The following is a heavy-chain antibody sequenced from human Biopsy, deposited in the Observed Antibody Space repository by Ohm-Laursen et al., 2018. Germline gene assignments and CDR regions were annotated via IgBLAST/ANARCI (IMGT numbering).Heavy chain of an antibody. Sequence: TQTLTLTCSFSGFSLSARGMCVSWIRQAPGKALEWLARVDWDDYKDYSASLQTKLSISKDTSNDQVVLAVNNVDPADTATYYCARTPILIVSAGLVYRHRRHLQGMDVWGQGIAVTAS. CDR2: VDWDDYK. CDR1: GFSLSARGMC. J-gene: IGHJ6*02. D-gene: IGHD6-13*01. CDR3: ARTPILIVSAGLVYRHRRHLQGMDV. V-gene: IGHV2-70*11.